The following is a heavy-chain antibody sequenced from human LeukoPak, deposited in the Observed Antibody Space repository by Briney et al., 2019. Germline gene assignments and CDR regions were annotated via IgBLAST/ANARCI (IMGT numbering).Heavy chain of an antibody. J-gene: IGHJ4*02. D-gene: IGHD5-18*01. V-gene: IGHV1-2*02. CDR1: GFTFTGYY. CDR2: INPNSGGT. CDR3: GIQLWLNYFDY. Sequence: ASVKVSCKASGFTFTGYYMHWVRQAPGQGLEWMGWINPNSGGTNYAQKFQGRVTMTRDTSISTAYMELSRLRSDDTAVYYCGIQLWLNYFDYWGQGTLVTVSS.